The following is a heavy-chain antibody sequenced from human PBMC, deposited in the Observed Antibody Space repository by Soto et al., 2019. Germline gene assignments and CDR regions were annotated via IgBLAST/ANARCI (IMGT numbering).Heavy chain of an antibody. CDR2: TSYDGTNK. J-gene: IGHJ4*02. Sequence: GGSLRLSCVASGFTFSRYGMHWVRQAPGKGLEWVAVTSYDGTNKYSPDSVKGRFTISRDNSKNTMYLQMNSLRVEDTAVYYCAKDAAYGGNPFDYWGLGTLVTVSS. CDR3: AKDAAYGGNPFDY. D-gene: IGHD4-17*01. V-gene: IGHV3-30*18. CDR1: GFTFSRYG.